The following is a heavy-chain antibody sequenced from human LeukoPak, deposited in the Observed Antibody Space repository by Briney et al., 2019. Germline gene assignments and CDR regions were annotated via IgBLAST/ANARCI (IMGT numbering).Heavy chain of an antibody. CDR1: GDSVSSNSAA. Sequence: SQTLSLTCAISGDSVSSNSAAWNWIRQSPSRGLEWLGRTYYRSKWYNDYAVSVKSRITINPDTSKNQFSLQLNSVTPEDTAVYYCARGLGYYYDSSGFRYFDYWGQGTLVTVPS. D-gene: IGHD3-22*01. V-gene: IGHV6-1*01. CDR2: TYYRSKWYN. CDR3: ARGLGYYYDSSGFRYFDY. J-gene: IGHJ4*02.